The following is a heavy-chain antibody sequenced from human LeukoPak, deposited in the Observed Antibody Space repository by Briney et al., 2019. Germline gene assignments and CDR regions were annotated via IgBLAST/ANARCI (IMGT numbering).Heavy chain of an antibody. D-gene: IGHD3-22*01. Sequence: KPSETLSLTCTVSGGSISSYYWSWIRQPPGKGLEWIGYIYYSGSTSYNPSLKSRVTISVDTSKNQFSLKLSSVTAADTAVYYCAREWGYYDSSGYASFPDLWGRGTLVTVSS. CDR2: IYYSGST. CDR1: GGSISSYY. CDR3: AREWGYYDSSGYASFPDL. V-gene: IGHV4-59*01. J-gene: IGHJ2*01.